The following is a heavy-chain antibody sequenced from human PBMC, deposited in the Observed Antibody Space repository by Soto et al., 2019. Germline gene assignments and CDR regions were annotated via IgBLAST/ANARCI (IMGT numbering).Heavy chain of an antibody. J-gene: IGHJ4*02. D-gene: IGHD6-13*01. Sequence: PGGPLLLSCTASGLTFSSNSMGRVRQAPGKRLEWVSAITASGGRAYYADSVKGRFTISRDNSQNTLYLQMNSLRAEDTAVYYCAKYLRGPSAGTWYFDYWGQGTLVTASS. CDR3: AKYLRGPSAGTWYFDY. CDR1: GLTFSSNS. V-gene: IGHV3-23*01. CDR2: ITASGGRA.